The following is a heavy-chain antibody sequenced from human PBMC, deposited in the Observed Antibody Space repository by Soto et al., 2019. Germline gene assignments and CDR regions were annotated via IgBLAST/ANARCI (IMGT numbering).Heavy chain of an antibody. J-gene: IGHJ6*02. CDR3: ARGRVGYYDFWSGYQNPDYYYYYGMDV. V-gene: IGHV4-34*01. CDR2: INHSGST. CDR1: GGSFSGYY. Sequence: AETLSLTCAVYGGSFSGYYWSWGRQPPGKGLEWIGEINHSGSTNYNPSLKSRVTISVDTSKNQFSLKLSSVTAADTAVYYCARGRVGYYDFWSGYQNPDYYYYYGMDVWGQGTTVTVSS. D-gene: IGHD3-3*01.